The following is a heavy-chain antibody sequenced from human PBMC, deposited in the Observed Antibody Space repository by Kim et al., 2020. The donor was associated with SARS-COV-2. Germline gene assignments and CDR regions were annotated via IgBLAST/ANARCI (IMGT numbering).Heavy chain of an antibody. V-gene: IGHV3-64D*06. CDR3: VKDSVVAATSVGFDP. Sequence: DSVKGRFTSSRDKSKNTLYLQMSSLRAEDTAVYYCVKDSVVAATSVGFDPWGQGTLVTVSS. J-gene: IGHJ5*02. D-gene: IGHD2-15*01.